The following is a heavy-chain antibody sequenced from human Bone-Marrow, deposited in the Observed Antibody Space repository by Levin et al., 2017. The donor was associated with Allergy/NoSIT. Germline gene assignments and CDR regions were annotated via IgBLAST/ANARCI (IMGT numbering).Heavy chain of an antibody. CDR3: ARDRTNGMLTNYGVDG. CDR2: ISSSSSNI. D-gene: IGHD3-9*01. Sequence: GESLKISCAASGFNFSIYGMNWVRQAPGKGLEWVSSISSSSSNIYHAASLKGRFTISRDNAKNSLYLHMKSLKAEDTAVYYCARDRTNGMLTNYGVDGWGQGTTVTVSS. J-gene: IGHJ6*02. CDR1: GFNFSIYG. V-gene: IGHV3-21*04.